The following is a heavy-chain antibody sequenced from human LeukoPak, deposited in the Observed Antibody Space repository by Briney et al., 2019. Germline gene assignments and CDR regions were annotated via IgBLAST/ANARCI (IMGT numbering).Heavy chain of an antibody. CDR1: GFTFTHYW. CDR2: IKQDGSEK. Sequence: GESLRLSCSASGFTFTHYWMSWVRQAPGKGLEWVANIKQDGSEKNHVDSVKGRFTISRDNSKNTLYLQMNSLRAKDTAVYYCARDSYYYDSSGYDDAFDIWGQGTMVTVSS. J-gene: IGHJ3*02. D-gene: IGHD3-22*01. CDR3: ARDSYYYDSSGYDDAFDI. V-gene: IGHV3-7*03.